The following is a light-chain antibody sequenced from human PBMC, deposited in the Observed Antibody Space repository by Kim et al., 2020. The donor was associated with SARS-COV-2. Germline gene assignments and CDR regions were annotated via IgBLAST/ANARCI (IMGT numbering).Light chain of an antibody. V-gene: IGLV6-57*03. Sequence: GKPVTISCTRSRGSMASNYVQWYQQRPRSAPTTVIYEDNQRPSGVPDRFSGSIDSSSNSASLTISGLKTEDEADYYCQSYDSSNRVFGGGTQLTVL. CDR1: RGSMASNY. CDR2: EDN. J-gene: IGLJ3*02. CDR3: QSYDSSNRV.